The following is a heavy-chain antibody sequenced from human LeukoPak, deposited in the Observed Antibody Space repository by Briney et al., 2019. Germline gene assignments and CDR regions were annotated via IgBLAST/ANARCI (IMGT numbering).Heavy chain of an antibody. Sequence: ASVKVSCKASGYTFTSYGISWVRQAPGQGLEWMGWISAYNGNTNYAQKLQGRVTMTTDTSTSTAYMELRSLRSDDTDVYYCATGAGLTMVRGVKGAIWFDPWGQGTLVTVSS. D-gene: IGHD3-10*01. CDR2: ISAYNGNT. V-gene: IGHV1-18*01. CDR1: GYTFTSYG. J-gene: IGHJ5*02. CDR3: ATGAGLTMVRGVKGAIWFDP.